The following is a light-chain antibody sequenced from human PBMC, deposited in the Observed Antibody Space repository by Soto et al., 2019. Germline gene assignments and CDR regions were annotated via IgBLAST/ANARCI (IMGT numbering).Light chain of an antibody. J-gene: IGKJ1*01. V-gene: IGKV3-20*01. Sequence: EIVLTQSPGTLSLSPGERATLSCRASQRISSSNFAWYQQKPGRAPRLLIYSTSNRAPGIPDRFSGSGSWTDFTLTISRLEPEDFAVYYCQQYGDSQAFGQGTKVDIK. CDR3: QQYGDSQA. CDR1: QRISSSN. CDR2: STS.